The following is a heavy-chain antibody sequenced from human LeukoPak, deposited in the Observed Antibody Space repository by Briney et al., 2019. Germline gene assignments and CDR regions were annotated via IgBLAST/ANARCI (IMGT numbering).Heavy chain of an antibody. Sequence: SETLSLTCAVSGGSISSGGYSWSWIRQPPGKGLEWIGYIYHSGSTYYNPSLKSRVTISVDRSKNQFSLKLSSVTAADTAVYYCARVATYYYDSSGYPGAFDIWGQGTMVTVSS. V-gene: IGHV4-30-2*01. CDR3: ARVATYYYDSSGYPGAFDI. CDR2: IYHSGST. D-gene: IGHD3-22*01. J-gene: IGHJ3*02. CDR1: GGSISSGGYS.